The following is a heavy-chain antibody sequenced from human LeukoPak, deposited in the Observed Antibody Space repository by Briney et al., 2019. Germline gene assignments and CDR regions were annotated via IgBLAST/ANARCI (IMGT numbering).Heavy chain of an antibody. CDR1: GYTFTGYY. V-gene: IGHV1-2*02. D-gene: IGHD5-24*01. J-gene: IGHJ4*02. Sequence: ASVKVSCKASGYTFTGYYMHWVRKAPGQGLDWMGLINPNSGGTKYAQNFQGRVTLPTDTSINTAYMELSSLSSDDTAVYYCAREGRNGYNEGYFDYWGQGTLVTVSS. CDR2: INPNSGGT. CDR3: AREGRNGYNEGYFDY.